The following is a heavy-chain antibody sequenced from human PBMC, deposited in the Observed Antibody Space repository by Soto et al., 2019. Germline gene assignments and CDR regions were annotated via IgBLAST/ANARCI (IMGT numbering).Heavy chain of an antibody. CDR2: IYYSGST. CDR1: GGSISSGDYY. CDR3: ARARLKLELRSWFDP. V-gene: IGHV4-30-4*01. Sequence: PSETLSLTCTVSGGSISSGDYYWSWIRQPPGKGLEWIGYIYYSGSTYYNPSLKSRVTISVDTSKNQFSLKLSSVTAADTAVYYCARARLKLELRSWFDPWGQGTLVTV. D-gene: IGHD1-7*01. J-gene: IGHJ5*02.